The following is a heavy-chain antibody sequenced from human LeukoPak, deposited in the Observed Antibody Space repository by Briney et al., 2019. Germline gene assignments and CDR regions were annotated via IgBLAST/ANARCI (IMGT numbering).Heavy chain of an antibody. V-gene: IGHV3-21*01. Sequence: GGSLRLSCAASGFTFSSYSMNCVRQAPGKGLEWVSSISSSSSYIYYADSVKGRFTISRDNAKNSLYLQMNSLRAEDTAVYYCARDRSSSWYEDYYMDVWGKGTTVTVSS. D-gene: IGHD6-13*01. CDR3: ARDRSSSWYEDYYMDV. CDR1: GFTFSSYS. J-gene: IGHJ6*03. CDR2: ISSSSSYI.